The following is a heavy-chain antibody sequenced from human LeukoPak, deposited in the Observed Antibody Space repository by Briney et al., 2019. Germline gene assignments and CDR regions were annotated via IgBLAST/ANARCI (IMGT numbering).Heavy chain of an antibody. V-gene: IGHV4-59*01. CDR3: ARDRGYGDYGTFDY. J-gene: IGHJ4*02. D-gene: IGHD4-17*01. CDR1: GGSISSYY. CDR2: IYYSGST. Sequence: SETLSLTCTVSGGSISSYYWSWIRQPPGKGLEWIGYIYYSGSTNHNPSLKSRVTISVDTSKNQFSLKLSSVTAADTAVYYCARDRGYGDYGTFDYWGQGTLVTVSS.